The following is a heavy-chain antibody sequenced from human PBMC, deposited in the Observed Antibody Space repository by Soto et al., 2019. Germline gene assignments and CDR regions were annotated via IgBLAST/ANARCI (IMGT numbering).Heavy chain of an antibody. CDR2: IYWDDDN. J-gene: IGHJ5*02. D-gene: IGHD3-10*02. Sequence: GPTLVNPTQTLTLTCTFSGFSLTNNGEAVGWFRQSPGKALEWLVLIYWDDDNRYNPTLRPRLSTTKDTSKNQVVLTLTNMDPVDTATYYCARYVATSPAGWFEPWGQGIPVTVSS. V-gene: IGHV2-5*02. CDR1: GFSLTNNGEA. CDR3: ARYVATSPAGWFEP.